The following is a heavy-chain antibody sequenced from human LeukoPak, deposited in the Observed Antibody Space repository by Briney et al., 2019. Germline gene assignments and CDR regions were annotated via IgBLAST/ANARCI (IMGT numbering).Heavy chain of an antibody. CDR1: GYTFTGYY. Sequence: ASVKVSCKASGYTFTGYYMHWVRQAPGQVLGWMGWINPNSGGTNYAQKFQGRVTMTRDTSISTAYMELSRLRSDDTAVYYCARGGMITLVGTAPKAYDYWGQGTLVTVSS. V-gene: IGHV1-2*02. J-gene: IGHJ4*02. CDR3: ARGGMITLVGTAPKAYDY. CDR2: INPNSGGT. D-gene: IGHD3-16*01.